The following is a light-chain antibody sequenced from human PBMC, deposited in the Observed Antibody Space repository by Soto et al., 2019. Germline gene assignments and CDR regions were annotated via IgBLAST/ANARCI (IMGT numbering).Light chain of an antibody. J-gene: IGKJ2*01. V-gene: IGKV2-28*01. CDR1: QRLLHSNGKTY. Sequence: DIVMTQSPLSLPVTPGEPASISCRSSQRLLHSNGKTYLDWYIQKPGQSPQLLIYLASTRASGGPSQFSGNGSGTEFSLTISRVEAEDVGVYYCMQPLHAPQTFGQGTRLEIK. CDR3: MQPLHAPQT. CDR2: LAS.